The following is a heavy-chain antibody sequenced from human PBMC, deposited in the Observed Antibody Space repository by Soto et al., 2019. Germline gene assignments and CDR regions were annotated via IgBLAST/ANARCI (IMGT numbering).Heavy chain of an antibody. D-gene: IGHD3-10*01. J-gene: IGHJ3*02. V-gene: IGHV3-11*03. CDR2: ISGDSRFT. CDR3: ATGKRVRMAEI. CDR1: GFTVIAYY. Sequence: RLSCAASGFTVIAYYMAWILQAPGKGLDWISYISGDSRFTNYADSVKGRFTISRDNAKNSLYLQMNSLTVEDTAVYFCATGKRVRMAEIWGLG.